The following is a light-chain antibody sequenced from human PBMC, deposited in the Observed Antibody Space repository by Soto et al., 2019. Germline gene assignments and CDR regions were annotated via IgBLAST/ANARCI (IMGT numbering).Light chain of an antibody. CDR2: DVH. V-gene: IGLV2-14*03. CDR1: ASDVGGFNS. J-gene: IGLJ1*01. Sequence: QSVLTQPASVSGSPGQSITISCTGTASDVGGFNSVSWYQHHPGKAPKLMIYDVHNRPSGVSNRFSGSKSGNTASLTISGLQVEDEADYYCNSYTRSGPPNDVFGSGTKLTVL. CDR3: NSYTRSGPPNDV.